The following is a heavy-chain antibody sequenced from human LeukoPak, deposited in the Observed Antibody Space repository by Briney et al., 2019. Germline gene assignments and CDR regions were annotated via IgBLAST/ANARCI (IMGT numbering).Heavy chain of an antibody. V-gene: IGHV3-48*01. J-gene: IGHJ4*02. Sequence: PGGSLRLSCAASGFSFGNYNMNWVRQAPGKGLEWVSYISSSSSTIYYADSVKGRFTISRDNAKNSLYLQMNSLRAEDTAVYYCAREISGEGFDYWGQGTLVTVSS. CDR2: ISSSSSTI. CDR1: GFSFGNYN. D-gene: IGHD7-27*01. CDR3: AREISGEGFDY.